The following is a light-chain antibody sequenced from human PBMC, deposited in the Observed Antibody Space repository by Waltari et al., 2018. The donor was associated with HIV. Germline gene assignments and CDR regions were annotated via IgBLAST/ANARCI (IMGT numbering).Light chain of an antibody. CDR3: TSYTSSTTLYV. CDR2: MVS. V-gene: IGLV2-14*01. Sequence: QSALTQPASVSGSPGQSITVSCTGTSSDVGGYNFVAWYQHHPGKVPKLLIYMVSQRPSGMSNRFSGSKSGNTASLTISGLQAEDEADYYCTSYTSSTTLYVFGSGTRVTVL. J-gene: IGLJ1*01. CDR1: SSDVGGYNF.